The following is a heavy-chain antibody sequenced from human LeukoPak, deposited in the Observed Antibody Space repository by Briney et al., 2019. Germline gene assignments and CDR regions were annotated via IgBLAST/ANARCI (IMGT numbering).Heavy chain of an antibody. CDR2: MYYSGST. J-gene: IGHJ4*02. CDR1: GGSISSSSYY. CDR3: ARHRRVGATTGTYLDY. V-gene: IGHV4-39*01. Sequence: PSETLSLTCTVSGGSISSSSYYWGWIRQPPGKGLEWIGSMYYSGSTYYNPSLKSRVTISVDTSKNQFSLKLSSVTAADAAVYYCARHRRVGATTGTYLDYWGQGTLVTVSS. D-gene: IGHD1-26*01.